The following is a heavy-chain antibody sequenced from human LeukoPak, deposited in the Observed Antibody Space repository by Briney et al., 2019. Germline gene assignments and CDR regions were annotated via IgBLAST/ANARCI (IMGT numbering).Heavy chain of an antibody. CDR3: AKETEAVAEPNPIDY. D-gene: IGHD6-19*01. CDR1: GFTVSSNY. V-gene: IGHV3-23*01. CDR2: ISGSGGST. Sequence: GGSLRLSCAASGFTVSSNYMSWVRQAPGKGLEWVSAISGSGGSTYYADSVKGRFTISRDNSKNTLYLQMNGLRAEDTAVYYCAKETEAVAEPNPIDYWGQGTLVTVSS. J-gene: IGHJ4*02.